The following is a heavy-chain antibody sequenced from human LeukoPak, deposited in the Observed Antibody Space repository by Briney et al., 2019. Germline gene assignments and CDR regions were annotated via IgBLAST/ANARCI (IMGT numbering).Heavy chain of an antibody. CDR1: GFTVSSNY. J-gene: IGHJ4*02. CDR3: ARERLYGASALDY. Sequence: GGSLRLSCAASGFTVSSNYMSWVRQAPGKGLEWVSVIYSGGSTYYADSVKGRFTISRDNSKNTLYLQMNSLRAEDTAVYYCARERLYGASALDYWGQGTVVTVSS. CDR2: IYSGGST. D-gene: IGHD4-17*01. V-gene: IGHV3-53*01.